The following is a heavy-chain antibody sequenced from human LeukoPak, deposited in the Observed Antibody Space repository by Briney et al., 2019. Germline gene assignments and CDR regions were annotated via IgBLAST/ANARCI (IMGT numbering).Heavy chain of an antibody. D-gene: IGHD1-26*01. V-gene: IGHV1-3*01. CDR2: INAGNGKT. Sequence: GASVKVSCKASGYTFTYRYLHWVRQAPGQGLEWMGWINAGNGKTRYSQQFQGRVTITGDTSASTVYMELSSLRSEDTAVYYCARVGPTTYDFWGQGTLVTVSS. CDR3: ARVGPTTYDF. CDR1: GYTFTYRY. J-gene: IGHJ4*02.